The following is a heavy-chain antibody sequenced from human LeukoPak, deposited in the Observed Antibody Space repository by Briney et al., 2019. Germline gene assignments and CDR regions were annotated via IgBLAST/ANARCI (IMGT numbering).Heavy chain of an antibody. CDR3: VRSLGHCTSTSCYHFDY. V-gene: IGHV4-4*02. Sequence: KSSETLSLTCAVSGGSISSSNWWSWVRPPPGKGLEWIGEIFQSGSTNYSPSPKSRVTMSGDNSKNQFSLKLSSVTAADTAVYFCVRSLGHCTSTSCYHFDYWGQGTLVTVSS. D-gene: IGHD2-2*01. CDR1: GGSISSSNW. CDR2: IFQSGST. J-gene: IGHJ4*02.